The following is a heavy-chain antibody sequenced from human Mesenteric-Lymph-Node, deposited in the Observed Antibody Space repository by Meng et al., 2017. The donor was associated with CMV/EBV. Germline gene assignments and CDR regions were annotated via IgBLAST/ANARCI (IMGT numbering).Heavy chain of an antibody. J-gene: IGHJ4*02. Sequence: SGYTFTTHGISWVRQAPGQGLEWMGWISVYNSNTNYAQILQGRVTMTTDTSTSTAYMELRSLRSDDTAVYYCAREGFFRYGAKDDYWGQGTLVTVSS. CDR1: GYTFTTHG. CDR2: ISVYNSNT. CDR3: AREGFFRYGAKDDY. D-gene: IGHD4-17*01. V-gene: IGHV1-18*04.